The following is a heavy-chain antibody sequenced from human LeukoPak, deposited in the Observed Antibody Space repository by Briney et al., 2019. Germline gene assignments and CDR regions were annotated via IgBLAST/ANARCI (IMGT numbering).Heavy chain of an antibody. CDR2: MNPNSGNT. Sequence: ASVKVSCKASGYTFTSYGISWVRQAPGQGLEWMGWMNPNSGNTGYAQKFQGRVTMTRNTSISTAYMELSSLRSEDTAVYYCARGSRGRRYYYYYMDVWGKGTTVTVSS. V-gene: IGHV1-8*02. CDR3: ARGSRGRRYYYYYMDV. CDR1: GYTFTSYG. J-gene: IGHJ6*03.